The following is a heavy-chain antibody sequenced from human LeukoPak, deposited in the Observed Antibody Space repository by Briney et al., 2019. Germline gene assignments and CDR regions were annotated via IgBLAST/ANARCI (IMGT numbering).Heavy chain of an antibody. J-gene: IGHJ4*02. CDR2: IYYSGST. D-gene: IGHD4-17*01. CDR1: GGSISSYY. CDR3: ARGNDYGDYFDY. V-gene: IGHV4-59*01. Sequence: SETLSLTCTVSGGSISSYYWSWIRQPPGKGLEWIGYIYYSGSTNYNPSLKSRVTISVDTSKNQFSLKLGSVTAADTAVYYCARGNDYGDYFDYWGQGTLVTVSS.